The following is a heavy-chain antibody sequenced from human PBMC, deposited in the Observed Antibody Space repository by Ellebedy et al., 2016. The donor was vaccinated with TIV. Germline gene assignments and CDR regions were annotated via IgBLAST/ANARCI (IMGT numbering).Heavy chain of an antibody. D-gene: IGHD2-2*01. J-gene: IGHJ3*02. V-gene: IGHV5-51*01. CDR2: IYPGDSDT. CDR1: GYSFTSFW. CDR3: ARLWYQLLSRADAFDI. Sequence: GESLKISCKGSGYSFTSFWIGWVRQMPGKGLEWMGIIYPGDSDTRYSPSFQGQVTISADTSISTAYLQWSSLKASDTAMYYCARLWYQLLSRADAFDIWGQGTMVTVSS.